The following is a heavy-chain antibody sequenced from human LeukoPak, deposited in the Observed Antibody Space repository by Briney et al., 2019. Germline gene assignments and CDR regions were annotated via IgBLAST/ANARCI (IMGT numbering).Heavy chain of an antibody. J-gene: IGHJ4*02. V-gene: IGHV4-38-2*02. CDR3: ARANSGWHNFDY. Sequence: SETLSLTCTVSGYSISSGYYWGWIRQPPGKGLEWIGSIYHSGSTYYNPSLKSRVTISVDTSKNQFSLKLSSVTAADTAVYYCARANSGWHNFDYWGQGSLVTVSS. CDR2: IYHSGST. CDR1: GYSISSGYY. D-gene: IGHD5-12*01.